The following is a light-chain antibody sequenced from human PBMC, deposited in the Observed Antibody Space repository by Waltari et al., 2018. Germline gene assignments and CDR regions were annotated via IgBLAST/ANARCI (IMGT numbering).Light chain of an antibody. CDR3: HQYKIWPEA. J-gene: IGKJ1*01. CDR1: QSISVS. V-gene: IGKV3D-15*01. Sequence: EIVMTQSPATLSVSPGERATLSCTASQSISVSLGWYQQRPGQAPRLLIYGASTRATGIPARFSGSGSGTEFTLTISSLQSEDFAVYYCHQYKIWPEAFGQGTKVEIK. CDR2: GAS.